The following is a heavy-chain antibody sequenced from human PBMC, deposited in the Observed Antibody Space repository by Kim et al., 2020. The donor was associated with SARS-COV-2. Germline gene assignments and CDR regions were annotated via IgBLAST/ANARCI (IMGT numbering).Heavy chain of an antibody. CDR3: AKEKGNYYYYYGMDV. D-gene: IGHD3-10*01. CDR2: ISYDGSNK. CDR1: GFTFSSYG. J-gene: IGHJ6*02. V-gene: IGHV3-30*18. Sequence: GGSLRLSCAASGFTFSSYGMHWVRQAPGKGLEWVAVISYDGSNKYYADSVKGRFTISRDNSKNTLYLQMNSLRAEDTAVYYCAKEKGNYYYYYGMDVWGQGTTVTVSS.